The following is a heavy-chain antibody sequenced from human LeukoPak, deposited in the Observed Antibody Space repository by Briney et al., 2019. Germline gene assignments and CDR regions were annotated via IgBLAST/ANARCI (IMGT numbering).Heavy chain of an antibody. J-gene: IGHJ6*02. D-gene: IGHD6-13*01. CDR2: IYTSGST. V-gene: IGHV4-4*07. Sequence: PSETLSLTCTVSGGSISGYYWSWIRQPAGKGLEWIGRIYTSGSTNYNPSLKSRVTISVDTSKNQFSLKLSSVTAADTAVYYCARGHIAARVYGYYYGMDVWGQGTTVTVSS. CDR3: ARGHIAARVYGYYYGMDV. CDR1: GGSISGYY.